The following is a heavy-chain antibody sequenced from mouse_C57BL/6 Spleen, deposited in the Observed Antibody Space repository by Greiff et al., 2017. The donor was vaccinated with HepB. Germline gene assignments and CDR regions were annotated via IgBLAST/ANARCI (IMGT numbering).Heavy chain of an antibody. CDR1: GYTFTSYD. V-gene: IGHV1-85*01. CDR2: IYPRDGST. CDR3: ARGGHHYFPLFDY. D-gene: IGHD1-2*01. J-gene: IGHJ2*01. Sequence: QVQLQQSGPELVKPGASVKLSCKASGYTFTSYDINWVKQRPGQGLEWIGWIYPRDGSTKYNEKFKGKATLTVDTSSSTAYMELHSLTSEDSAVYFGARGGHHYFPLFDYWGQGTTLTVSS.